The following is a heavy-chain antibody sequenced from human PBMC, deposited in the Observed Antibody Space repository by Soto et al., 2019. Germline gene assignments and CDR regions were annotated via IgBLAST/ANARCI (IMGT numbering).Heavy chain of an antibody. CDR2: MNPNSGDT. CDR3: ARGELLWFWELLR. Sequence: QVQLVQSGAEVKKPGASVKVSCKASGYTFTSYEINWVRQATGQGLEWMGWMNPNSGDTGYAQKFQGRVTMTRNTSITTAYMELSRLRSEDTAVYYCARGELLWFWELLRWGQGTLFPVSS. V-gene: IGHV1-8*01. CDR1: GYTFTSYE. J-gene: IGHJ4*02. D-gene: IGHD3-10*01.